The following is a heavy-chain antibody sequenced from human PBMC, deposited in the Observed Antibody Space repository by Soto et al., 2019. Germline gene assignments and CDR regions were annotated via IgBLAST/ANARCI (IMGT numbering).Heavy chain of an antibody. V-gene: IGHV3-30*18. Sequence: GSLRLSCVGSGFTFSSYGMHWVRQAPGKGLECVAVISDTGSSHYYAASVEGRFTISRENSKNTLSLHMDRLRVEDTAVYYCAKVVYERSVNDALDIWGQGTMVTVSS. CDR3: AKVVYERSVNDALDI. CDR2: ISDTGSSH. D-gene: IGHD3-22*01. CDR1: GFTFSSYG. J-gene: IGHJ3*02.